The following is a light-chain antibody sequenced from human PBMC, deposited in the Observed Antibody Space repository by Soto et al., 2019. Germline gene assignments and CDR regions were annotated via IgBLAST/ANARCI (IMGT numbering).Light chain of an antibody. J-gene: IGKJ2*01. V-gene: IGKV1-9*01. CDR1: QGISSY. CDR2: AAS. CDR3: QQLNSYLFMYS. Sequence: IQLTQSPSSLSASVGDRVTITCRASQGISSYLAWYQQKPGKAPKLLIYAASTLQSGVPSRFRCSGSGTDFTLTISSLQSEDFAAYYCQQLNSYLFMYSFGQRTKLEIK.